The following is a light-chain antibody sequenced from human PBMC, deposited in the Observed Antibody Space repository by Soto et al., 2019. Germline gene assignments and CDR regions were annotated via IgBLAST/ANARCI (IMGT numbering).Light chain of an antibody. Sequence: QCVLTQPASVSGSPGQSITISCTGTSSDVGGYNYVSWYQQHPGKAPKLMIYDVSNRPSGVSNRFSGSKSGNTASLTISGLQAEDEADYYCSSYTSSSTPLYVLGTGTKLTVL. CDR2: DVS. CDR1: SSDVGGYNY. J-gene: IGLJ1*01. V-gene: IGLV2-14*01. CDR3: SSYTSSSTPLYV.